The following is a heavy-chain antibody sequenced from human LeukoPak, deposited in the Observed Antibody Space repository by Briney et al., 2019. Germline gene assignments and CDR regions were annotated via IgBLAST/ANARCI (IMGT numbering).Heavy chain of an antibody. CDR3: TRSLYSGTNSDY. J-gene: IGHJ4*02. D-gene: IGHD1-26*01. CDR2: IRGDESRL. CDR1: GFSIRTFW. Sequence: GGSLRLSCGASGFSIRTFWMTWLRQAPGKGLEWVANIRGDESRLYYLDSVKGRFTISRDNTKSTLYLQMNSLRVEDTAVYYCTRSLYSGTNSDYWGQGTLVTVSS. V-gene: IGHV3-7*01.